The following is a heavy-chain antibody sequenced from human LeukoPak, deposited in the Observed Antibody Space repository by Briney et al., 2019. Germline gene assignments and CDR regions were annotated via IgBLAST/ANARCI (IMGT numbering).Heavy chain of an antibody. CDR1: GGSFSAYY. J-gene: IGHJ5*02. D-gene: IGHD3-10*01. Sequence: PSETLSLTCAVYGGSFSAYYWSLLRQPPGQGLEWIGEINHSGSTNYNPPLKSRVTISVDTSKNQFSLKLSSVTAADTAVYYCARGVLLWFGELSPRYWFDPWGQGTLVTVSS. CDR3: ARGVLLWFGELSPRYWFDP. CDR2: INHSGST. V-gene: IGHV4-34*01.